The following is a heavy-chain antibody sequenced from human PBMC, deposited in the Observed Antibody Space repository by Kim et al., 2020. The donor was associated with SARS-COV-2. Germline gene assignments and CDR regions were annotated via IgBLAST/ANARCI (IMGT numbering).Heavy chain of an antibody. Sequence: SVKGRFTISRDNSKNTLYLQMNSLRAEDTAVYYCAKDARSGSSWRYGMDVWGQGTTVTVSS. J-gene: IGHJ6*02. D-gene: IGHD5-12*01. CDR3: AKDARSGSSWRYGMDV. V-gene: IGHV3-23*01.